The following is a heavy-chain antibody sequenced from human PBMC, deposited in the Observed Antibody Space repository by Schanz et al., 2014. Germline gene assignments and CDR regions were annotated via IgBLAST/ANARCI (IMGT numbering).Heavy chain of an antibody. CDR1: GGTFSTYP. V-gene: IGHV1-69*04. D-gene: IGHD6-6*01. CDR2: IIPILGIA. CDR3: ARDQSPYTNSSDVRYFDY. Sequence: QVQLVQSEAEVKKPGSSMKVSCKASGGTFSTYPINWLRQAPGQGLEWMGRIIPILGIANYAQKFQGRVTITADKSTFTAYMELSGLRSEDTAVYYCARDQSPYTNSSDVRYFDYWGQGTLVAVSS. J-gene: IGHJ4*02.